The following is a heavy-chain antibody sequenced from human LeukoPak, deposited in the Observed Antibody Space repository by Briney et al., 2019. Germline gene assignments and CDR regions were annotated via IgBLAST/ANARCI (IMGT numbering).Heavy chain of an antibody. D-gene: IGHD1-26*01. CDR3: ARGVEWELRTRAFDI. Sequence: SVKVSCKASGGTFSSYAISWVRQAPGQGLEWMGGIIPIFGTANYAQKFQGRVTITTDESTSTAYMELSSLRSEDTAVYYCARGVEWELRTRAFDIWGQGTMVTVSS. CDR1: GGTFSSYA. CDR2: IIPIFGTA. J-gene: IGHJ3*02. V-gene: IGHV1-69*05.